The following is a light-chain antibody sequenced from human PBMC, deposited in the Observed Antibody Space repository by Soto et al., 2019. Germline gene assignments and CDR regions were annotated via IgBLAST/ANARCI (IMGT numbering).Light chain of an antibody. CDR3: QHSYTTPPWT. CDR1: QGISSY. J-gene: IGKJ1*01. Sequence: AIRMTQSPSSLSASTGDRVTITCRASQGISSYLAWYQQKPGKAPKLLIYAASTLQSGVPSRFSGSGSGTDFTLTISSLQPEDFATYYCQHSYTTPPWTFGQGTKVDIK. V-gene: IGKV1-8*01. CDR2: AAS.